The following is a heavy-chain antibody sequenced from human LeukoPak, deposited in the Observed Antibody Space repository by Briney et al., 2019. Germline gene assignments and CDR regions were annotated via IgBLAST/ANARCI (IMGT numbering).Heavy chain of an antibody. CDR2: ISGGGSSI. D-gene: IGHD5-18*01. CDR1: GFTFTSYA. CDR3: ARESSYGFDY. J-gene: IGHJ4*02. V-gene: IGHV3-23*01. Sequence: GGSLRLSCAASGFTFTSYAMNWVRQAPGKGLEWVSVISGGGSSIYYADSVKGRFTISRDNSKNTLYLQMNSLRAEDTAVYYCARESSYGFDYWGQGTLVTVSS.